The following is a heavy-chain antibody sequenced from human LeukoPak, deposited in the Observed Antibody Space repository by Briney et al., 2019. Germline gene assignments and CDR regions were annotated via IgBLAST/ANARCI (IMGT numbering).Heavy chain of an antibody. J-gene: IGHJ4*02. D-gene: IGHD6-13*01. V-gene: IGHV4-39*01. CDR1: GGSISSSSYY. CDR2: IYYSGST. CDR3: ARLTIAAEKYFDY. Sequence: KSSETLSLTCTVSGGSISSSSYYWGWIRQPPGKGLEWIGSIYYSGSTYYNPSLKSRVTISVDTSKNQFSLKLSSVTAADTAVYYCARLTIAAEKYFDYWGQGTLVTVSS.